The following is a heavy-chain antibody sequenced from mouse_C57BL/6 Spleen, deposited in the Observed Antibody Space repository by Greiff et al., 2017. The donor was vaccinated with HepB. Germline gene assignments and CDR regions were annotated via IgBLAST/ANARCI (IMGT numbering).Heavy chain of an antibody. CDR1: GYTFTDYY. V-gene: IGHV1-26*01. CDR2: INPNNGGT. D-gene: IGHD1-1*01. CDR3: ARFLFPSYYGSSYGYLDV. J-gene: IGHJ1*03. Sequence: EVQLQQSGPELVKPGASVKISCKASGYTFTDYYMNWVKQSHGKSLEWIGDINPNNGGTSYNQKFKGKATLTVDKSSSTAYMELRSLTSEDSAVYYCARFLFPSYYGSSYGYLDVWGTGTTVTVSS.